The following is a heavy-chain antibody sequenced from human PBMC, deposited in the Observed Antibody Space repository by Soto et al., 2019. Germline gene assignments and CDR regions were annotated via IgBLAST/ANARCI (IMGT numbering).Heavy chain of an antibody. V-gene: IGHV1-69*13. CDR2: IIPIFGTA. CDR3: ARDFRGGCDY. Sequence: GASVKVSCKASGGTFSSYAISWVRQAPGQGLEWMGGIIPIFGTANYAQKFQGIDTITADEYTSIAYMELSSLRSGATAVDYCARDFRGGCDYWGKGTLVTFSS. CDR1: GGTFSSYA. D-gene: IGHD6-25*01. J-gene: IGHJ4*02.